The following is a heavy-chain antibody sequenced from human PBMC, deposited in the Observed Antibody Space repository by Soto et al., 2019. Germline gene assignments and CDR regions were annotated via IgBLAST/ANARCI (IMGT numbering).Heavy chain of an antibody. J-gene: IGHJ6*02. CDR2: IHPGDSDT. CDR1: GYSFTSYW. V-gene: IGHV5-51*01. CDR3: ARTPGPEVAASLEYYYFSGMDV. D-gene: IGHD2-15*01. Sequence: VESLKSSCDASGYSFTSYWIGWVRQMPWKGLEWMGIIHPGDSDTKYSPSFQGQVTISVDKSITTAYLQWSSLKASDTAMYYCARTPGPEVAASLEYYYFSGMDVWGQGTTVTVSS.